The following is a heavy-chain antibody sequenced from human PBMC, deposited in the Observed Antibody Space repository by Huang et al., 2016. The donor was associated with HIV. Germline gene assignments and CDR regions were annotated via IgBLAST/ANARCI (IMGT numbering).Heavy chain of an antibody. J-gene: IGHJ3*02. Sequence: QVQLQQWGAELLKPSETLSLTCAVSGGSFSGHYWTWIRQPPGRGLEWIGKISDSGSTTYNPSLKSRVTISGDTSQSQFSLKLNSVTAADTAIYYCARMFKYDSGGYWGNDAFDIWGQGTMVTVSS. D-gene: IGHD3-22*01. CDR2: ISDSGST. CDR1: GGSFSGHY. CDR3: ARMFKYDSGGYWGNDAFDI. V-gene: IGHV4-34*02.